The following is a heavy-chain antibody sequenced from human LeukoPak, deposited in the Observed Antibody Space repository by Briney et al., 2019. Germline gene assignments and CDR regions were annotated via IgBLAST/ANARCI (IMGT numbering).Heavy chain of an antibody. V-gene: IGHV4-31*03. CDR1: GGSISSGGYY. Sequence: SQTLSLTCTVSGGSISSGGYYWSWIRQHPGKGLEWIGYIYYSGSTYYNPSLKSRVTISVDTSKNQFSLKLSSVTAADTAVYYCARGLYGDYSRGFDYWGQGTLVTVSS. CDR2: IYYSGST. D-gene: IGHD4-17*01. CDR3: ARGLYGDYSRGFDY. J-gene: IGHJ4*02.